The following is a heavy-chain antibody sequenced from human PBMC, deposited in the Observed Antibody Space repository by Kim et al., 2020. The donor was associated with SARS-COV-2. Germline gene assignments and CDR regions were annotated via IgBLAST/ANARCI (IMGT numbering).Heavy chain of an antibody. CDR2: INHSGST. Sequence: SETLSLTCAVYGGSFSGYYWSWIRQPPGKGLEWIGEINHSGSTNYNPSLKSRVTISVDTSKNQFSLKLSSVTAADTAVYYCARVRYVLRFLEWPSPFDYWGQGTLVTVSS. D-gene: IGHD3-3*01. V-gene: IGHV4-34*01. CDR3: ARVRYVLRFLEWPSPFDY. CDR1: GGSFSGYY. J-gene: IGHJ4*02.